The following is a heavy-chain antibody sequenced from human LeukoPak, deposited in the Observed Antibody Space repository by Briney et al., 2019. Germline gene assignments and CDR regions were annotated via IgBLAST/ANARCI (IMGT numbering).Heavy chain of an antibody. J-gene: IGHJ4*02. CDR3: ARRDISSGWSFDY. Sequence: SETLSLTCTVSGGSISNYHWSWIRQPAGKGLEWIGQIHTSGSTNYNPPLKSRVSMSIDTTEDQVSLAIRSVTAADTAFYYCARRDISSGWSFDYWGQGTLVTVSS. V-gene: IGHV4-4*07. CDR1: GGSISNYH. CDR2: IHTSGST. D-gene: IGHD6-19*01.